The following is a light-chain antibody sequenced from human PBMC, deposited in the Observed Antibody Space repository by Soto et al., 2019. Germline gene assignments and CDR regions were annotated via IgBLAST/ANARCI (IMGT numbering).Light chain of an antibody. Sequence: DIQMTQSPSSLSAPVGDTVTITCRASQSISSYFNWYQQKPGKAPKLLIYAASSLQSGVPSRFSGSGSGTDFTLTISSLQPEDFATYYCQQDLRPPLTFGPGTKVDIK. CDR1: QSISSY. CDR2: AAS. V-gene: IGKV1-39*01. CDR3: QQDLRPPLT. J-gene: IGKJ3*01.